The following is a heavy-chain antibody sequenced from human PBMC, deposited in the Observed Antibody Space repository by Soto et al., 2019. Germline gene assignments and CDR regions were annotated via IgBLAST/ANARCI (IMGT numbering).Heavy chain of an antibody. CDR1: GFTFSSFW. CDR2: INTDGTTT. V-gene: IGHV3-74*01. Sequence: EVQLVESGGGLVQPGGSLRLSCAASGFTFSSFWMHWVRQAPGKGLVWVSRINTDGTTTSYADSVKGRFTISRDNAKNTLYLQMNSLRAEDTAFYYCARDQGAAPDDWGREPWSPSPQ. J-gene: IGHJ4*02. D-gene: IGHD6-6*01. CDR3: ARDQGAAPDD.